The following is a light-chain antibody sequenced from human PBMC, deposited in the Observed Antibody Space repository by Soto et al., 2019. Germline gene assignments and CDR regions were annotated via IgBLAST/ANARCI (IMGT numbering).Light chain of an antibody. J-gene: IGKJ4*01. V-gene: IGKV1-9*01. CDR1: QGISSY. CDR2: VTS. Sequence: IQLTQSPSSLSASVGDRVTLTCRASQGISSYLAWYQQKPGKAPKLLIYVTSTLQTGVPSRFSGSGSGTDFTLTISRLQPEDSATYYCQQLSFYPLTFGGGTKVEIK. CDR3: QQLSFYPLT.